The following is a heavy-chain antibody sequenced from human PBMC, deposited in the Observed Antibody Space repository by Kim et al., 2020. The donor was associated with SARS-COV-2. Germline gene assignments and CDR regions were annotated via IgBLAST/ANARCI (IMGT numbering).Heavy chain of an antibody. Sequence: SETLSLTCAVYGGSFSGYYWSWIRQPPGKGLEWIGEINHSGSTNYNPSLKSRVTISVDTSKNQFSLKLSSVTAADTAVYYCGGSSSYYYYGMDVWGQGTTVTVSS. V-gene: IGHV4-34*01. CDR2: INHSGST. CDR3: GGSSSYYYYGMDV. CDR1: GGSFSGYY. J-gene: IGHJ6*02. D-gene: IGHD6-6*01.